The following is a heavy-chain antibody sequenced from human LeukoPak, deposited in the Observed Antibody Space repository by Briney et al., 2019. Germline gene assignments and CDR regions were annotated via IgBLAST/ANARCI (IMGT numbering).Heavy chain of an antibody. Sequence: GGSLRLSCAASGFTFSSYWMHWVRQAPGKGLLWVSRINSDGSSTTYADPVKGRFTISRDNAKNTLYLQMNSLRVDDTAVYYCARGCSGGRCYSGGWFDPWGQGTLVTVSS. J-gene: IGHJ5*02. CDR1: GFTFSSYW. CDR3: ARGCSGGRCYSGGWFDP. V-gene: IGHV3-74*01. CDR2: INSDGSST. D-gene: IGHD2-15*01.